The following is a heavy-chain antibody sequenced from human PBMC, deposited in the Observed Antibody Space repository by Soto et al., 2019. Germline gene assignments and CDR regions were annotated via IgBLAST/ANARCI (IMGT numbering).Heavy chain of an antibody. CDR3: ARSGHIFAGVF. CDR1: GASMNDYY. Sequence: LETLSLTCTVPGASMNDYYGSWIRQSPGKGLEHIGYLHYNGFAEYSPSLRSRVSISMDTSKNQFSLKLSSVTAADTAIYYCARSGHIFAGVFWGQGILVTVSS. V-gene: IGHV4-59*01. CDR2: LHYNGFA. D-gene: IGHD3-16*01. J-gene: IGHJ4*02.